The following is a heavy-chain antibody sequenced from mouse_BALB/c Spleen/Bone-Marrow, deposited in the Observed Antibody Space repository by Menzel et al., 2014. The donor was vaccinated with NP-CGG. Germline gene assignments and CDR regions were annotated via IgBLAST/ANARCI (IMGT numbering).Heavy chain of an antibody. CDR1: GFTFSSYA. Sequence: EVKLVESGGGLVKPGGSLKLSCAASGFTFSSYAMSWVRQTPEKRLEWVATISSGGSYTYYPDSVKGRFTISRDNAKNTLYLQMSSLRSEDPAMYYCARRAVLRPHFDYWGQGTTLTVSS. V-gene: IGHV5-9-3*01. J-gene: IGHJ2*01. CDR2: ISSGGSYT. CDR3: ARRAVLRPHFDY. D-gene: IGHD1-2*01.